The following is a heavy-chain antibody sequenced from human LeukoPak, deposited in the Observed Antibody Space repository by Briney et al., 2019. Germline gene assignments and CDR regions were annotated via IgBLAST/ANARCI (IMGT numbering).Heavy chain of an antibody. CDR2: IYYSGSI. Sequence: SSETLSLTCTVSGGSISSSSYYWGWIRQPPGKGLEWIGSIYYSGSIYYNPSLKSRVTISVDTSKNQFSLKLSSVTAADTAVYYCARYSYGFYLSVDPWGQGTLVTVSS. CDR1: GGSISSSSYY. CDR3: ARYSYGFYLSVDP. J-gene: IGHJ5*02. V-gene: IGHV4-39*01. D-gene: IGHD5-18*01.